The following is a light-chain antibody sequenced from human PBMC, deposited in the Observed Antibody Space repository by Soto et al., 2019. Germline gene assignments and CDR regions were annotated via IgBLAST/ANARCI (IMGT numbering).Light chain of an antibody. J-gene: IGKJ1*01. V-gene: IGKV1-5*03. CDR2: KAS. Sequence: DIQMTQFPSTLSRSLPPRVAIYCRASQTISSWLAWYQQKPGKAPKLLIYKASTLKSGVPSRFSGSGSGTEFTLTISSLQPDDFATYYCQHYNSYSEAFGQGTKVDIK. CDR1: QTISSW. CDR3: QHYNSYSEA.